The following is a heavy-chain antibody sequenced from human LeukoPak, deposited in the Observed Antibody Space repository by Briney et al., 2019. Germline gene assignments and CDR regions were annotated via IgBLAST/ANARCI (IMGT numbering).Heavy chain of an antibody. CDR1: GYTFTSYG. Sequence: GASVKVSCKASGYTFTSYGISWVRQAPGQGLEWMGWISAYNGNTNYAQKLQGRVTMTRNTSISTAYMELSSLRSEDTAVYYCARATRMVRGVIIGFDPWGQGTLVTVSS. D-gene: IGHD3-10*01. J-gene: IGHJ5*02. V-gene: IGHV1-18*01. CDR2: ISAYNGNT. CDR3: ARATRMVRGVIIGFDP.